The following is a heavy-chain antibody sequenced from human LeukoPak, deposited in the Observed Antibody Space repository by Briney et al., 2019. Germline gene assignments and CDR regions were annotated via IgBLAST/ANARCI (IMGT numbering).Heavy chain of an antibody. CDR2: ISGNGGST. V-gene: IGHV3-23*01. J-gene: IGHJ4*02. CDR3: FPRRLTFGDY. Sequence: GGSLRLSCAASGFTFSSYAMSWVRQAPGKGLKWVSGISGNGGSTYYADSVKGRFTISRDNSKNTLYLQMNSLRAEDTAVYYCFPRRLTFGDYWGQGTLVTVSS. D-gene: IGHD2/OR15-2a*01. CDR1: GFTFSSYA.